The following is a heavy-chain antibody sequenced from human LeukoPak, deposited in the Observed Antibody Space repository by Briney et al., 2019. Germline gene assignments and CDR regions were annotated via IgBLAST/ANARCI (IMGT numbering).Heavy chain of an antibody. CDR1: GYPFRNYD. Sequence: GASVKVSCKTSGYPFRNYDINWVRQATGQGLEWMGWMNPNSGNTGYAQKFQGRVTMTRNTSISTAYMELSSLRSEDTAVYYCARVRKYYYYMDVWGKGTTVTISS. CDR3: ARVRKYYYYMDV. CDR2: MNPNSGNT. V-gene: IGHV1-8*01. J-gene: IGHJ6*03.